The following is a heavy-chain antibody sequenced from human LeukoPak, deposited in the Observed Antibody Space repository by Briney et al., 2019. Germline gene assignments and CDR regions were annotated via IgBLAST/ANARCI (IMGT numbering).Heavy chain of an antibody. J-gene: IGHJ4*02. V-gene: IGHV4-34*01. Sequence: PSETLSLTCAVYGGSLSGYYWSWIRQPPGKGLEWIGEINHSGSTNYNPSLKSRVTISVDTSKNQFSLKLSSVTAADTAVYYCPLVVPAASGEYYFDYWGQGTLDTVSS. CDR3: PLVVPAASGEYYFDY. CDR2: INHSGST. CDR1: GGSLSGYY. D-gene: IGHD2-2*01.